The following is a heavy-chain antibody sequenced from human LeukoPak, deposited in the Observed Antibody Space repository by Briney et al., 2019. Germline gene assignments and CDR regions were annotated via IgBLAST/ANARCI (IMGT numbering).Heavy chain of an antibody. J-gene: IGHJ5*02. CDR1: GFTFSSYW. CDR3: AREEGVQLERWTNWFDP. V-gene: IGHV3-7*01. D-gene: IGHD1-1*01. Sequence: PGGSLRLSCAASGFTFSSYWMSWVRQAPGKGLEWVANIKQDGSEKYYVDSVKGRFTISRDNAKNSLYLQMNSQRAEDTAVYYCAREEGVQLERWTNWFDPWGQGTLVTVSS. CDR2: IKQDGSEK.